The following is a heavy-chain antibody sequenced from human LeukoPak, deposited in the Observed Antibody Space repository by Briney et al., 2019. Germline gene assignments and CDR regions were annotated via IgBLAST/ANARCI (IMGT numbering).Heavy chain of an antibody. J-gene: IGHJ4*02. V-gene: IGHV1-24*01. CDR1: GYSLTELS. Sequence: ASVKVSYKVSGYSLTELSMHWVRQAPGRGLEWMGGLDLGKALEWKGRFDPEKDDINSAQKFQGRVTLTEDTSTDTVYMELSSLRSEDTAVYYCVIHLVYYGSGNSAYWGQGTQVTVSS. CDR2: LDLGKALEWKGRFDPEKDDI. CDR3: VIHLVYYGSGNSAY. D-gene: IGHD3-10*01.